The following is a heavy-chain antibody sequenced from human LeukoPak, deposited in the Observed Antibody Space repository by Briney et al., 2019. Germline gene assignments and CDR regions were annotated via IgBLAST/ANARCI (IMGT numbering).Heavy chain of an antibody. Sequence: SVKVSCKASGGTFSSYAISWVRQAPGRGLEWMGGIIPIFGTANYAQKFQGRVTITADESTSTAYMELSSLRSEDTAVYYCARADRREAITMFYYYYGMDVWGQGTTVTVSS. CDR1: GGTFSSYA. J-gene: IGHJ6*02. D-gene: IGHD3-10*02. CDR3: ARADRREAITMFYYYYGMDV. CDR2: IIPIFGTA. V-gene: IGHV1-69*13.